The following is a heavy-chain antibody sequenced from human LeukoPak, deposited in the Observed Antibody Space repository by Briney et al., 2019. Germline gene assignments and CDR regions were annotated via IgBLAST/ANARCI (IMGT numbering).Heavy chain of an antibody. CDR2: INPNSGGT. CDR3: ARDPVLHNWFDP. CDR1: GYTFTGYY. Sequence: ASVKVSCKASGYTFTGYYMHWVRQAPGQGLEWMGWINPNSGGTNYAQKFQGRVTMTRNTSISTAYMELSSLRSEDTAVYYCARDPVLHNWFDPWGQGTLVTVSS. J-gene: IGHJ5*02. V-gene: IGHV1-2*02. D-gene: IGHD5-18*01.